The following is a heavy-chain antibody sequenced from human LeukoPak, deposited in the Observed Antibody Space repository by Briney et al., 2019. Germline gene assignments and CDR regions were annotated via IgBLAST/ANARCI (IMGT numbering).Heavy chain of an antibody. CDR3: ARCDKKGTADY. Sequence: GGSLRLSCAASGFTFTTYWTSWVRQAPGKGLEWVANINEDGNEKYYVDSVKGRFTISRDNARNPLYLQMNSLRAEDTALYYCARCDKKGTADYWGQGTLVTVS. J-gene: IGHJ4*02. D-gene: IGHD1-14*01. CDR2: INEDGNEK. V-gene: IGHV3-7*01. CDR1: GFTFTTYW.